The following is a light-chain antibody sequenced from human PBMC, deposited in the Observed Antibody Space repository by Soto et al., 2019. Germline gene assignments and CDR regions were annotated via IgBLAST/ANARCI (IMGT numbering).Light chain of an antibody. CDR2: TAS. CDR1: QYISNY. V-gene: IGKV1-39*01. CDR3: QQSYSTPPT. J-gene: IGKJ2*01. Sequence: DIKMTQSPSSLSASVGDRVTITCRASQYISNYLNWYQQKSGTAPKLLIHTASTLQSGVPSRFSGRGSAPEFTLTISSVQPDDFAIYFCQQSYSTPPTFGQGTTLEIK.